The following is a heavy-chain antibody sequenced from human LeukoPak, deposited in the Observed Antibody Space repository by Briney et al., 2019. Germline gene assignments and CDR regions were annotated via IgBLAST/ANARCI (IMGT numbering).Heavy chain of an antibody. J-gene: IGHJ4*02. V-gene: IGHV1-8*01. D-gene: IGHD3-9*01. Sequence: ASVKVSCKASGYTFTSYDINWVRQATGQGLAWMGWMNPNSGNTGYAQKFQGRVTMTRNTSISTAYMELSSLRSEDTAVYYCARINVPPPVGSKELRYFDWQYYFDYWGQGTLVTVSS. CDR1: GYTFTSYD. CDR3: ARINVPPPVGSKELRYFDWQYYFDY. CDR2: MNPNSGNT.